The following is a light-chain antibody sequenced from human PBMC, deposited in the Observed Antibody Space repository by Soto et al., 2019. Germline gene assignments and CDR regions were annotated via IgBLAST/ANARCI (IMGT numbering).Light chain of an antibody. Sequence: SYELTQPPSVSVSTGQTASITCSGDKLGDKYACWYQQKPGQSPVLVIYQDSKRPSGIPERFSGSNSGNTATLTISGTQAMVEADYYCQAWDSSTEVFGTGTKVTVL. CDR2: QDS. CDR3: QAWDSSTEV. J-gene: IGLJ1*01. CDR1: KLGDKY. V-gene: IGLV3-1*01.